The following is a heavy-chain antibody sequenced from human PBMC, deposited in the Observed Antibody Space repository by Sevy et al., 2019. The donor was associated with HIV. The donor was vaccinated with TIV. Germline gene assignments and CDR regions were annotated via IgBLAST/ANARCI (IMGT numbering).Heavy chain of an antibody. V-gene: IGHV3-15*07. CDR2: IKSKYDGGTT. Sequence: GGSLRLSCTTSGFIFSNAWMNWVRQAPGKGLEWVGRIKSKYDGGTTDYAAPVKGRCTVSRDDSKNTVYLQMNSLKAEDTAIYYCVTGGYYFDYWGQGTLVTVSS. CDR1: GFIFSNAW. D-gene: IGHD3-22*01. J-gene: IGHJ4*02. CDR3: VTGGYYFDY.